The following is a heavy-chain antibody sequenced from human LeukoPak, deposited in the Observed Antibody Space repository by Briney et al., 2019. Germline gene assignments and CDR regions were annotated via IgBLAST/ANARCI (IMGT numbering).Heavy chain of an antibody. J-gene: IGHJ5*02. Sequence: SQTLSLTCAISGDSVSSNSSAWNWIRQSPSRGLEWLGRTYYRSKWYNDYAVSVKGRITINPDTSKNHFSLQLNSVTPEDTAIYYCARIGYSCGGPWGQGTLVTVSS. CDR1: GDSVSSNSSA. CDR2: TYYRSKWYN. D-gene: IGHD5-18*01. V-gene: IGHV6-1*01. CDR3: ARIGYSCGGP.